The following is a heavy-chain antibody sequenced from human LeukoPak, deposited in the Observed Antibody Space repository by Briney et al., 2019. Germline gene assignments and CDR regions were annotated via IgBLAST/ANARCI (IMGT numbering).Heavy chain of an antibody. D-gene: IGHD3-22*01. CDR2: IYYSGST. V-gene: IGHV4-59*01. CDR1: GGSISSYY. CDR3: ARETSYYYDSSGYYGFDY. Sequence: TSETLSLTCTVSGGSISSYYWSWIRQPPGKGLEWIGHIYYSGSTNYNPSLKSRVTISVDTSKNQFSLKLSSVTAADTAVYYCARETSYYYDSSGYYGFDYWGQGTLVTVSS. J-gene: IGHJ4*02.